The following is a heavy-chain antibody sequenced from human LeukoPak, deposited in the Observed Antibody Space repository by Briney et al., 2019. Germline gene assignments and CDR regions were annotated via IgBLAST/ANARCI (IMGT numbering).Heavy chain of an antibody. Sequence: SETLSLTCTVSGGSISSYYWSWIRQPPGKGLEWIGYISYSGSTDYNPSLKSRVTISLDTSKNQFSLRLSSVTAADTAVYYCARDTGYAFDYWGQGTLVTVSS. CDR1: GGSISSYY. D-gene: IGHD5-12*01. V-gene: IGHV4-59*01. CDR2: ISYSGST. CDR3: ARDTGYAFDY. J-gene: IGHJ4*02.